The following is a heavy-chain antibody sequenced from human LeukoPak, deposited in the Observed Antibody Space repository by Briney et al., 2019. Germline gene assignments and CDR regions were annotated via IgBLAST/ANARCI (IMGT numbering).Heavy chain of an antibody. D-gene: IGHD1-14*01. J-gene: IGHJ4*02. CDR1: GFTFSSYG. CDR2: ISYDGSNK. CDR3: ARSYLVWTSLDY. Sequence: GGSLRLSCAASGFTFSSYGMHWVRQAPGKGLEWVAVISYDGSNKYYADSVKGRFTISRDNSKNTLYLQMNSLRPEDTAVYYCARSYLVWTSLDYWGQGTLLTVSS. V-gene: IGHV3-30*03.